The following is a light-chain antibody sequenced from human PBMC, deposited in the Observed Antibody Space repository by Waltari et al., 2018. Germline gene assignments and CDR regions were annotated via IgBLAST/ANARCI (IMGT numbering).Light chain of an antibody. CDR1: SSDVGDYNY. V-gene: IGLV2-14*03. J-gene: IGLJ2*01. Sequence: QSALTQPASVSGSPGQSTTISCTGTSSDVGDYNYVSWYQRHPGKAPKLIIFDVSNRPSGVSNRFSGSKSGDTASLTISGLQAEDEADYYCSSYTSSSTYVVFGGGTKLTVL. CDR2: DVS. CDR3: SSYTSSSTYVV.